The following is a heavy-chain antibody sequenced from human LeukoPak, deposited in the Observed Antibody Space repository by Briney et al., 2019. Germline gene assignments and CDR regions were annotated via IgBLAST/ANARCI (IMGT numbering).Heavy chain of an antibody. CDR2: INHSGST. CDR3: ARESGGSSGSNDAFDI. V-gene: IGHV4-34*01. J-gene: IGHJ3*02. D-gene: IGHD3-22*01. CDR1: GGSFSGYY. Sequence: SETLSLTCAVYGGSFSGYYWSWIRQPPGKGLEWIGEINHSGSTNYNPSLKSRVTISVDTSKNQFSLKLSSVTAADTAVYYCARESGGSSGSNDAFDIWGQGTMVIVSS.